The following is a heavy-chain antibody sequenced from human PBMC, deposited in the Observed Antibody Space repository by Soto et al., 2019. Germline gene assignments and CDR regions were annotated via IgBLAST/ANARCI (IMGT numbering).Heavy chain of an antibody. CDR3: AKAKNDYNWDNRPPFDY. V-gene: IGHV3-23*01. CDR2: ISANDVGT. CDR1: GFTLRNYA. D-gene: IGHD1-20*01. Sequence: GGSLRLSCEASGFTLRNYAMTWVRQAPGKGLEWVSLISANDVGTYYAESVKTRFTISTDQSRNTVYLQMDSLRADDTAIYYCAKAKNDYNWDNRPPFDYWGQGTLVTVYS. J-gene: IGHJ4*02.